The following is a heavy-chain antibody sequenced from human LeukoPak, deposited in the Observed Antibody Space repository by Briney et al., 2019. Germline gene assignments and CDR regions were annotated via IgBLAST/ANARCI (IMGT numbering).Heavy chain of an antibody. CDR3: ARPSRDGYRYTFDY. CDR1: GGSISSYH. CDR2: VYYSGGT. Sequence: PSETLSLTCTVSGGSISSYHWSWIRQPPGKGLEWIGYVYYSGGTNYNPSLKSRVTISVDTSKNQVSLKLSSVTAADTAVYYCARPSRDGYRYTFDYWGQGILVTVSS. D-gene: IGHD5-24*01. J-gene: IGHJ4*02. V-gene: IGHV4-59*01.